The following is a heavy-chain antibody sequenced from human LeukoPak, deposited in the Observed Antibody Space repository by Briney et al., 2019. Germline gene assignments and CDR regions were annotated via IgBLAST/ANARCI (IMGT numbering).Heavy chain of an antibody. Sequence: SETLSLTCTVSGGSISNEGDYWSWIRQPAGKGLEWIGRIYNSGTTNYNPSVKSRISMSVDTSENQFSLNLRSVTAADTAVYYCAREGTLGSGWYDYWDQGTLVTVSS. CDR3: AREGTLGSGWYDY. V-gene: IGHV4-61*02. CDR2: IYNSGTT. D-gene: IGHD6-19*01. J-gene: IGHJ4*02. CDR1: GGSISNEGDY.